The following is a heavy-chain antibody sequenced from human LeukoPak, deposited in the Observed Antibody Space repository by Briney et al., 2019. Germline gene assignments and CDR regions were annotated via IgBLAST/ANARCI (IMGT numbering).Heavy chain of an antibody. Sequence: PSETLSLTCSVSGGSMRHSYWTWIRQTPEKGLEWIGYVYDNGNSNSRSSLRSRVSMSVDTSKNEFSLKLSSVTAADTAVYFCARGSRYKPDFFDDWGPGTPVTASS. CDR3: ARGSRYKPDFFDD. CDR2: VYDNGNS. V-gene: IGHV4-59*01. D-gene: IGHD3-3*01. CDR1: GGSMRHSY. J-gene: IGHJ4*02.